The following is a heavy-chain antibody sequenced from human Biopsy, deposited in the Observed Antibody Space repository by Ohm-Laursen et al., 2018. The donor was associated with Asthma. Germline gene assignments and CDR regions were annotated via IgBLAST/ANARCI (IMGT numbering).Heavy chain of an antibody. D-gene: IGHD3-3*01. CDR2: MSYDGSKK. CDR3: ARGAYYDFWSGYSRPIPGEYGMDV. J-gene: IGHJ6*02. V-gene: IGHV3-30*03. CDR1: GFTFHNYV. Sequence: SLRLSCAASGFTFHNYVMHWVRQAPGKGLEWVAVMSYDGSKKYYADSVKGRFTISRDNSKNTLYLQMSSLRSEDTAVYFCARGAYYDFWSGYSRPIPGEYGMDVWGQGTTVTV.